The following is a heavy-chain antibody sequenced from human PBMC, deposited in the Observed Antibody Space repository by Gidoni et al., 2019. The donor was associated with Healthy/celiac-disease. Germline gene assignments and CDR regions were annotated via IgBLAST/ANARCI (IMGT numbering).Heavy chain of an antibody. CDR3: ARATKRGYSYGLDY. D-gene: IGHD5-18*01. J-gene: IGHJ4*02. V-gene: IGHV3-66*02. CDR2: IYSGGST. CDR1: GFPVSSND. Sequence: EVQLVESGGGLVQPGGSLRLSCAASGFPVSSNDMSWVRQAPGKGLEWVSVIYSGGSTYYADSVKGRFTISRDNSKNTLYLQMNSLRAEDTAVYYCARATKRGYSYGLDYWGQGTLVTVSS.